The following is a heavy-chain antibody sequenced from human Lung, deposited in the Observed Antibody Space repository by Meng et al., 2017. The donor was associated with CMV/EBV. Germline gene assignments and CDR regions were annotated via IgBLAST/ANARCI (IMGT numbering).Heavy chain of an antibody. CDR1: CFSFEDYG. J-gene: IGHJ4*02. D-gene: IGHD1-26*01. CDR2: VNWKGGST. CDR3: ARDIGGGCSSRDFDS. Sequence: SXKISXAACCFSFEDYGMSWVRQVPGKGLEWVSGVNWKGGSTGYVDSVKGRCNISRDNAENSLYLQMNSLRAEDTALYHCARDIGGGCSSRDFDSWGQGAXVTVSS. V-gene: IGHV3-20*01.